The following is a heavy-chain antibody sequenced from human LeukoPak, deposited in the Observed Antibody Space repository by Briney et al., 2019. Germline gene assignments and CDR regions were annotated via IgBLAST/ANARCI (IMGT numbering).Heavy chain of an antibody. CDR2: ISWNSGSV. Sequence: GGSLRLSCAASGFTFDDYAMHWVRQAPGKGLEWVSGISWNSGSVDYADSVKGRFTISRDNAKNSLYLQMNSLRAEDTAVYYCARDQGCSTTSCSAYFDYWGQGTLVTVSS. CDR3: ARDQGCSTTSCSAYFDY. V-gene: IGHV3-9*01. CDR1: GFTFDDYA. D-gene: IGHD2-2*01. J-gene: IGHJ4*02.